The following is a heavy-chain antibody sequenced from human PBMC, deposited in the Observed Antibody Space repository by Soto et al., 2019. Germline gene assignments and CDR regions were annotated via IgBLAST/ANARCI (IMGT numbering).Heavy chain of an antibody. CDR1: GFTFSSYA. CDR3: ARSASHYDSSGYYYGVLDY. V-gene: IGHV3-30-3*01. Sequence: GGSLRLSCAASGFTFSSYAMHWVRQAPGKGLEWVAVISYDGSNKYYADSVKGRFTISRDNSKNTLYLQMNSLRAEDTAVYYCARSASHYDSSGYYYGVLDYWGQGTLVTVSS. CDR2: ISYDGSNK. D-gene: IGHD3-22*01. J-gene: IGHJ4*02.